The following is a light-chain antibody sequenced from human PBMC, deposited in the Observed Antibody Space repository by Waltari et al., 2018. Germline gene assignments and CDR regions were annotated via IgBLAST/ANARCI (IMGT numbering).Light chain of an antibody. Sequence: EIVLTQSPGTLSLSLGERATVSCRTSQSVSRALAWYQQKPGQAPRLLIYGASTRATGIPDRFIGSGSGTYFSLTISRLEPDDFAVYYCQHYLRLPVTFGQGTTVEI. CDR2: GAS. J-gene: IGKJ1*01. CDR1: QSVSRA. V-gene: IGKV3-20*01. CDR3: QHYLRLPVT.